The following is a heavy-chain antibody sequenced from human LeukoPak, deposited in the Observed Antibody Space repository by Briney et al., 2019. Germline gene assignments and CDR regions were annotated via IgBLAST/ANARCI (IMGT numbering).Heavy chain of an antibody. V-gene: IGHV4-30-2*01. CDR2: IYHSGST. CDR3: ARDPLTGDRGSPFDI. D-gene: IGHD7-27*01. CDR1: GGSISSGGYY. Sequence: SQTLSLTCTVSGGSISSGGYYWSWIRQPPGKGLEWIGYIYHSGSTYYNPSLKSRVTISVDRSKNQFSLKLSSVTAADTAVYYCARDPLTGDRGSPFDIWGQGTMVTVSS. J-gene: IGHJ3*02.